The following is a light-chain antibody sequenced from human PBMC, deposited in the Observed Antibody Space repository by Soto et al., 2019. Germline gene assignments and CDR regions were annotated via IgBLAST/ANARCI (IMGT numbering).Light chain of an antibody. J-gene: IGKJ4*01. V-gene: IGKV3-11*01. Sequence: EIVLTQSPATLSSFPGDRVTLSCRASQYINTRLAWYQQKPGQAPRLLIYDTSTRATGVPARFSGSGSGTDFTLTISSLEPEDFAVYYCHQRSNWPRTFGGGTKVDI. CDR3: HQRSNWPRT. CDR2: DTS. CDR1: QYINTR.